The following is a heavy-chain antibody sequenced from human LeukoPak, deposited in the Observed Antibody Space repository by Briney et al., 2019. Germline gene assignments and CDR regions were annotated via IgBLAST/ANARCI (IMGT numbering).Heavy chain of an antibody. V-gene: IGHV4-34*01. Sequence: SETLSLTCAVYGGSFSGYYWSWIRQPPGKGLEWTGEINHSGSTNYNPSLKSRVTISVDTSKNQFSLKLSSVTAADTAVYYCARGPMTVGASPFDYWGQGTLVTVSS. CDR1: GGSFSGYY. CDR2: INHSGST. J-gene: IGHJ4*02. CDR3: ARGPMTVGASPFDY. D-gene: IGHD1-26*01.